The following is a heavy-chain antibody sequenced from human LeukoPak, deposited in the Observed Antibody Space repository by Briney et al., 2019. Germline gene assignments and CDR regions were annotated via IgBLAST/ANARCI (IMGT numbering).Heavy chain of an antibody. V-gene: IGHV4-39*01. Sequence: PSETLSLTCTVSGGSISSNGYYWAWFRQPPGKGLEWIGSIYYSGGTYYNPSLKSRVTISVDTSKNQFSLKLSSVTAADTAVYYCARTILSGSWTDYWGQGTLVTVST. D-gene: IGHD1-26*01. CDR1: GGSISSNGYY. CDR2: IYYSGGT. J-gene: IGHJ4*02. CDR3: ARTILSGSWTDY.